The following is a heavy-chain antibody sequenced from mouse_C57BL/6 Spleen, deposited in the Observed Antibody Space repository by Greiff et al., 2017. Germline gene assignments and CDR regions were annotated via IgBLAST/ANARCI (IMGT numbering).Heavy chain of an antibody. V-gene: IGHV1-81*01. J-gene: IGHJ2*01. Sequence: QVQLKESGAELARPGASVKLSCKASGYTFTSYGISWVKQRTGQGLEWIGEIYPRSGNTYYNEKFKGKATLTADKSSSTAYMELRSLTSEDSAVYFCAREEDGNYGYWGQGTTLTVSS. D-gene: IGHD2-1*01. CDR2: IYPRSGNT. CDR1: GYTFTSYG. CDR3: AREEDGNYGY.